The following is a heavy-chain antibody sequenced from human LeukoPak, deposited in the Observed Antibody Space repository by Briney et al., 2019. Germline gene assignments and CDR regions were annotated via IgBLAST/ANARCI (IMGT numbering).Heavy chain of an antibody. CDR3: ERSSRVAAAGTGY. CDR2: ISSSSSYI. J-gene: IGHJ4*02. V-gene: IGHV3-21*01. D-gene: IGHD6-13*01. CDR1: GFTFSSYS. Sequence: TGGSLRLSCAASGFTFSSYSMNWVRQAPGKGLEWVSSISSSSSYIYYADSVKGRFTISRDNAKNSLYLQMNSLRAEDTAVYYCERSSRVAAAGTGYWGQGTLVTVSS.